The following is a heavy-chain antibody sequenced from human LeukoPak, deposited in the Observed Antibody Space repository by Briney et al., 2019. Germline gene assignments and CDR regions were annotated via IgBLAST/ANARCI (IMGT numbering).Heavy chain of an antibody. CDR3: ARKFSSWGGYVFDY. D-gene: IGHD6-13*01. V-gene: IGHV4-4*09. Sequence: SETLSLTCTVSGDSVTSHYWIWIRQPPGKGLQSIGYIYTSGSTNYNPSLKSRVTISVDTSKNQFSLKLSSVTAADTAVYYCARKFSSWGGYVFDYWGQGTLVTVSS. CDR1: GDSVTSHY. CDR2: IYTSGST. J-gene: IGHJ4*02.